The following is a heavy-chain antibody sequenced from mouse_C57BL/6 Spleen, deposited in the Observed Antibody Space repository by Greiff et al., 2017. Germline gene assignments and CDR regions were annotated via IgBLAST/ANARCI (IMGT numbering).Heavy chain of an antibody. J-gene: IGHJ1*03. CDR2: ISSGSSTI. CDR3: ARPISSVVEEGYFDV. V-gene: IGHV5-17*01. Sequence: EVHLVESGGGLVKPGGSLKLSCAASGFTFSDYGMHWVRQAPEKGLEWVAYISSGSSTIYYADTVKGRFTISRDNAKNTLFLQMTSLRSEDTAMYYCARPISSVVEEGYFDVWGTGTTVTVSS. CDR1: GFTFSDYG. D-gene: IGHD1-1*01.